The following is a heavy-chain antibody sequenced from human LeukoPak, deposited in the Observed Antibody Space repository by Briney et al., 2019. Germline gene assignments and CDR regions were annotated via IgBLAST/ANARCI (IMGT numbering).Heavy chain of an antibody. V-gene: IGHV4-4*02. D-gene: IGHD4-23*01. CDR1: SGSISSDNW. CDR2: TYHSGST. CDR3: ARGDGGNIDY. Sequence: SGTLSLTCAVSSGSISSDNWWSWVRQPPGKGLEWIGETYHSGSTRYNPSLKSRVTISIDKSKNQFSLKLNSVTAADTAVYYCARGDGGNIDYWGQGTLVTVSS. J-gene: IGHJ4*02.